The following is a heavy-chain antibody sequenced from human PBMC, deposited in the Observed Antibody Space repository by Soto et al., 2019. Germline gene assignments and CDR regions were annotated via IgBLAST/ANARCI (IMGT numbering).Heavy chain of an antibody. CDR2: ITGSTGTT. V-gene: IGHV3-23*01. CDR3: AKDTSSSPYYMDV. CDR1: GFTFSNFA. D-gene: IGHD2-2*01. Sequence: EVQILESGGGSVQPGGSLRLSCAASGFTFSNFAMSWVRHAPGKGLEWVSEITGSTGTTYYADSVRGRFIISRDNSKNTLHLQMNSLRAEDTAVYYCAKDTSSSPYYMDVWGNGTTVTVSS. J-gene: IGHJ6*03.